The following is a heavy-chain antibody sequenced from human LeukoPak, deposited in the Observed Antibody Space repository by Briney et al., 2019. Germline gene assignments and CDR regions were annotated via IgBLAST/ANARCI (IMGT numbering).Heavy chain of an antibody. CDR2: IYYSGST. CDR1: GGSISSYY. J-gene: IGHJ6*02. V-gene: IGHV4-59*08. D-gene: IGHD6-19*01. CDR3: ARSPQWLGPRYYGMDV. Sequence: SETLSLTCTVSGGSISSYYWSWIRQPPGKGLGWIGYIYYSGSTNYNPSLKSRVTISVATSKTQFSLKLSSVTAADTAVYYCARSPQWLGPRYYGMDVWGQGTTVTVSS.